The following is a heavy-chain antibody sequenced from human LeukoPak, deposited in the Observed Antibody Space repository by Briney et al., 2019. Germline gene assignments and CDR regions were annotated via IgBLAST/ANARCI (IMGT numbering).Heavy chain of an antibody. CDR2: IYHSGST. V-gene: IGHV4-38-2*01. J-gene: IGHJ3*02. D-gene: IGHD2-15*01. CDR1: GYSISSGYY. CDR3: AISPLYCSGGSCYESSDAFEI. Sequence: PSETLSLTCAVSGYSISSGYYWGWIRQPPGKGLEWIGSIYHSGSTYYNPSLKSRVTISVDTSKNQFSLKLSSVTAADTAVYYRAISPLYCSGGSCYESSDAFEIWGQGTMVTVSS.